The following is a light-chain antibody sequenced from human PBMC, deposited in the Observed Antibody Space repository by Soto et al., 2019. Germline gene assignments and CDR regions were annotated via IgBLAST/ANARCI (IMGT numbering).Light chain of an antibody. Sequence: EFVLTQSPGTLSLSPGERATLSGMASQTVRNNYLAWYQQKPGQAPRLLIYDASTRATGIPDRFSGSGSGTDFTLTISKLEPEDFAVYYCQQYGTSPWTFGQGTKVDI. CDR3: QQYGTSPWT. CDR1: QTVRNNY. J-gene: IGKJ1*01. V-gene: IGKV3-20*01. CDR2: DAS.